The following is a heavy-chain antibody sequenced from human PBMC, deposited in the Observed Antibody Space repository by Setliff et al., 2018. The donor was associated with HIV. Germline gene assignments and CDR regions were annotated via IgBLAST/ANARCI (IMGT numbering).Heavy chain of an antibody. D-gene: IGHD2-8*02. J-gene: IGHJ5*02. CDR2: TGGDNANI. Sequence: ASVKVSCKASGYTFTSYAMNWVRQAPGQGLEWMGRTGGDNANIKFAQSFQGRVTMTTDTSTNTAYLELTSLRSDDTAVYYCARYAASGTGWFDPWGQGTQVTVSS. CDR1: GYTFTSYA. CDR3: ARYAASGTGWFDP. V-gene: IGHV1-18*01.